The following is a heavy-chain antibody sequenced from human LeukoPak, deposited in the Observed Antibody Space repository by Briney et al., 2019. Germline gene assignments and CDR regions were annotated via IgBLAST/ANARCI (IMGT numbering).Heavy chain of an antibody. CDR2: IKQDGSEK. D-gene: IGHD1-26*01. V-gene: IGHV3-7*01. CDR1: GFTFSSYW. J-gene: IGHJ4*02. CDR3: TIHEMVGAIDY. Sequence: GGSLRLSCAASGFTFSSYWMSWVRQAPGKGLEWVANIKQDGSEKYYVDSVKGRFTISRDNAKNSLYLQMNSLRAEDTAVYYCTIHEMVGAIDYWGQGTLVTVSS.